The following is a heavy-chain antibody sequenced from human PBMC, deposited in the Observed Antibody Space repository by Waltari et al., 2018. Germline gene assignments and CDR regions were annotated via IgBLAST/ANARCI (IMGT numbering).Heavy chain of an antibody. CDR1: GGSISNYY. D-gene: IGHD1-26*01. J-gene: IGHJ3*02. Sequence: QVQLQESGPGLVKPSETLSLTCTVSGGSISNYYWSWIRPPAGKGLEWIGRIYNSGSTNFSPSLKSRVTMSIDTSESQLSLKLSSVTAADPAVYYCARAWKWERPPNDAFDIWGQGTMVTVSS. CDR3: ARAWKWERPPNDAFDI. CDR2: IYNSGST. V-gene: IGHV4-4*07.